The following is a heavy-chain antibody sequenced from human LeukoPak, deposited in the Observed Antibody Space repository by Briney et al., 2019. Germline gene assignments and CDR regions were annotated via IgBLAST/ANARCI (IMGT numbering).Heavy chain of an antibody. J-gene: IGHJ4*02. CDR2: ISWNSGSI. V-gene: IGHV3-9*01. CDR1: GFTFSSYG. Sequence: GGSLRLSCAASGFTFSSYGMHWVRQAPGKGLEWVSGISWNSGSIGYADSVKGRFTISRDNAKNSLYLQMNSLRAEDTALYYCAKDSEYYYDSSGYSDYWGQGTLVTVSS. CDR3: AKDSEYYYDSSGYSDY. D-gene: IGHD3-22*01.